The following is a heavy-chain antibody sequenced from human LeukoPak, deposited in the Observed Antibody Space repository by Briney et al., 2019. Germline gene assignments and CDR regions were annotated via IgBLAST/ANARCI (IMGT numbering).Heavy chain of an antibody. V-gene: IGHV4-61*01. Sequence: SETLSLTCTVSGYSISSGYYWSWIRQPPGKGLEWIGYIYYSGSTNYNPSLKSRVTISVDTSKNQFSLKLSSVTAADTAVYYCARSERFGHFDYWGQGTLVTVSS. D-gene: IGHD3-10*01. CDR2: IYYSGST. J-gene: IGHJ4*02. CDR3: ARSERFGHFDY. CDR1: GYSISSGYY.